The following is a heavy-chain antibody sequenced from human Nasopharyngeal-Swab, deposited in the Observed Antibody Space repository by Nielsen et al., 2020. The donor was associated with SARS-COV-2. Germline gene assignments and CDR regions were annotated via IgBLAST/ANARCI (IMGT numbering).Heavy chain of an antibody. D-gene: IGHD4-11*01. J-gene: IGHJ6*03. CDR2: INHSGST. CDR3: ARDRADYHISCYYYYMDV. CDR1: GGSFSDHY. Sequence: GSLRLSCGVYGGSFSDHYWSWIRQPPGKGLEWIGEINHSGSTNYNPSLKSRVTMSVDTSKNQFSLNLSSVTAADTAVYYCARDRADYHISCYYYYMDVWGKGTTVAVSS. V-gene: IGHV4-34*01.